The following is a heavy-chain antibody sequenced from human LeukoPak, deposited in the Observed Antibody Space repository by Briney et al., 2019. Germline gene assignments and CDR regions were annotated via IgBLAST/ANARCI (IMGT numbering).Heavy chain of an antibody. CDR2: ISANGGKT. V-gene: IGHV3-23*01. J-gene: IGHJ4*02. CDR1: EFTFGRYA. D-gene: IGHD3-22*01. Sequence: GGSLRLSCAASEFTFGRYAMSWVRQAPGKGLERVSAISANGGKTYYAVSVKGRSTISRDNSKNTLSLQMSGLRADDTAVYYCVKLTESFSDSRSDFWGQGTLVTVSS. CDR3: VKLTESFSDSRSDF.